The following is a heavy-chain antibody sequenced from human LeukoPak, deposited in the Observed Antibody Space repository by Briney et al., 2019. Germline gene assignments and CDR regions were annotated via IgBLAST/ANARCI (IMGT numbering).Heavy chain of an antibody. CDR1: GGSISSYY. Sequence: SETLSLTCTVSGGSISSYYWSRIRQPAGKGLEWIGRIYTSGSTNYNPSLKSRVTMSVDTSKNQFSLKLSSVTAADTAVYYCARDRRDGDWYFDLWGRGTLVTVSS. CDR2: IYTSGST. V-gene: IGHV4-4*07. J-gene: IGHJ2*01. CDR3: ARDRRDGDWYFDL. D-gene: IGHD2-21*02.